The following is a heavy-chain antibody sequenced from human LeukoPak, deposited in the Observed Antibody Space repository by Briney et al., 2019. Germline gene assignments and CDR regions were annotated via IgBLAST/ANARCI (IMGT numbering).Heavy chain of an antibody. Sequence: SETLSLTCTVSGGSISSRTYYWAWIRQPPGKGLEWIGSINYSGQLTFNLSLKSRVTVSLDTSRNQFSLTLSSVTAADTAVYYCARDFGDWRTDYWGQGTLVTVSS. J-gene: IGHJ4*02. CDR1: GGSISSRTYY. CDR2: INYSGQL. D-gene: IGHD2-21*02. CDR3: ARDFGDWRTDY. V-gene: IGHV4-39*07.